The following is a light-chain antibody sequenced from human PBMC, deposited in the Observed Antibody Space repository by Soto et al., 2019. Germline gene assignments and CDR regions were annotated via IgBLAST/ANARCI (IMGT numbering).Light chain of an antibody. CDR2: EGS. J-gene: IGLJ1*01. V-gene: IGLV2-23*01. CDR1: GVVVGVYNL. CDR3: CSYAGSSTSYV. Sequence: QSVLTQPASVSGSPGQSITISCTGTGVVVGVYNLVSWYQQHPGKAPNLMIYEGSKRPSGVSNRFSGSKSGNTASLTISGLQAEDEADYYCCSYAGSSTSYVFGTGTKLTVL.